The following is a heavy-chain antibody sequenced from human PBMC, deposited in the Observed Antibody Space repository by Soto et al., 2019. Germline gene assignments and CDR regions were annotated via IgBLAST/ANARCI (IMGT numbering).Heavy chain of an antibody. J-gene: IGHJ6*02. CDR1: GYSFTSYW. Sequence: GESLKISCKGSGYSFTSYWISWVRQMPGKGLEWMGRIDPSDSYTNYSPSFQGHVTSSTDKSITTAYLQWNSLKASDTSIYYCAASIFYYGMDVWGQGTTVTVSS. CDR2: IDPSDSYT. V-gene: IGHV5-10-1*01. CDR3: AASIFYYGMDV.